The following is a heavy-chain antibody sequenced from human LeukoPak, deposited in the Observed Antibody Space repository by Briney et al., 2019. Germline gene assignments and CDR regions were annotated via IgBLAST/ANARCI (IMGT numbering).Heavy chain of an antibody. CDR3: ARGGRHYYYGSGTRPTPFPKFDY. J-gene: IGHJ4*02. Sequence: SETLSLTCAVYGGSFSGYYWSWIRQPPGKGLEWIGEINHSGSTNYNPSLKSRVTISVDTSKNQFSLKLSSVTAADTAVYYCARGGRHYYYGSGTRPTPFPKFDYWGQGTLVTVSS. D-gene: IGHD3-10*01. V-gene: IGHV4-34*01. CDR1: GGSFSGYY. CDR2: INHSGST.